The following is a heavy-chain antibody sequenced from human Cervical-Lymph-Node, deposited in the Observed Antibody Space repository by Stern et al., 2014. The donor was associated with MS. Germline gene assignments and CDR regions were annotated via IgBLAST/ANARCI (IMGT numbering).Heavy chain of an antibody. D-gene: IGHD5-18*01. V-gene: IGHV7-4-1*02. Sequence: VQLEESGSELKEPGASMKVSCKASGYTLTNYPMNWVRQAPGQGLEWMGWINTNTGNSTYAQGFTGRFVFSLDTSVSTAYLHISSLKAEDTAVYYCARDFVDTAMVTRSDYLDSWGQGTLVTVSS. CDR1: GYTLTNYP. CDR3: ARDFVDTAMVTRSDYLDS. CDR2: INTNTGNS. J-gene: IGHJ4*02.